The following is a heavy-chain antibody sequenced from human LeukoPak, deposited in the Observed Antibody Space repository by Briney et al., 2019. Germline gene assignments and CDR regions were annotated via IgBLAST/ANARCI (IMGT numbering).Heavy chain of an antibody. V-gene: IGHV4-4*07. CDR3: ARDDYFGDLDAFDI. D-gene: IGHD3-10*01. CDR1: GGSISGYY. J-gene: IGHJ3*02. Sequence: SETLSLTCSVSGGSISGYYWSWIRQPAGKGLEWIGRIYSSGHTEYSPSLKSRVSMSVDTSKNQFSLKLTSVTAADTAVYYCARDDYFGDLDAFDIWGQGTRVSVSS. CDR2: IYSSGHT.